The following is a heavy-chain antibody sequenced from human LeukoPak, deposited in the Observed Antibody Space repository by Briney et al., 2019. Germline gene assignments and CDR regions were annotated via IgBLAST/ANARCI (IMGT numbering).Heavy chain of an antibody. CDR3: ARDGDYVDYSGMDV. V-gene: IGHV3-53*01. CDR2: IYKDGGT. J-gene: IGHJ6*02. CDR1: GFIVSSNY. Sequence: GGSLRLSCAASGFIVSSNYMTWVRQAPGKGLEWVSVIYKDGGTFYADSVKGRFTISRDNAKNSLYLQMNSLRAEDTAVYSCARDGDYVDYSGMDVGGQGTTVTVSS. D-gene: IGHD4-17*01.